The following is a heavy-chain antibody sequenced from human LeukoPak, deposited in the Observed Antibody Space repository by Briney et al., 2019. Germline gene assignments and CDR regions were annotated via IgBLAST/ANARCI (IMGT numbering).Heavy chain of an antibody. CDR1: GVTFCSDA. CDR3: AKVRDTAYYYYGMDV. Sequence: VGSLRLSSAPSGVTFCSDAMSWVGQAPGKGLEWVSAISGSGGSTYYADSVKGRFTISRDNSKNTLYLQMNSLRAEDTDVYYCAKVRDTAYYYYGMDVWGKGTTVTVSS. J-gene: IGHJ6*04. V-gene: IGHV3-23*01. CDR2: ISGSGGST.